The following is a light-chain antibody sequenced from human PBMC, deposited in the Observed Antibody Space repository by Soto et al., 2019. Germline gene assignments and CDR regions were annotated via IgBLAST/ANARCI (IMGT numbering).Light chain of an antibody. J-gene: IGKJ2*01. Sequence: DFVMTQSPDSLAVSLGERATINCKSSQSVLSGSNSKNYIVWYQQKPGQPPKVLIYWASIRESGVPDRFNGSGSGTDFTLTINSLQAEDVAIYYCLQYYSIPYTFGQGTKLEVK. CDR2: WAS. CDR3: LQYYSIPYT. CDR1: QSVLSGSNSKNY. V-gene: IGKV4-1*01.